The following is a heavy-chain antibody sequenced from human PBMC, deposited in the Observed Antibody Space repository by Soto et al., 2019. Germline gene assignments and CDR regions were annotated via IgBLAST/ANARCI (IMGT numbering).Heavy chain of an antibody. CDR3: ARHSRLPSQVDY. V-gene: IGHV4-39*01. Sequence: QLQLHESGPGLVKPSETLSLTCTVSGGSISSSRYYWGWIRQPPGKGLEWIGSIYYSGSTYYNPSPNRRXXIXVXXSKNQFSLKLSSVTAADTAVYYCARHSRLPSQVDYWGQGTLVTVSS. D-gene: IGHD2-21*02. CDR1: GGSISSSRYY. CDR2: IYYSGST. J-gene: IGHJ4*02.